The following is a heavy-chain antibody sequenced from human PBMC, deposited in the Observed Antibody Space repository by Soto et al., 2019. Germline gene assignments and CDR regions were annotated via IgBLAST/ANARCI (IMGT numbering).Heavy chain of an antibody. Sequence: PGESLKISCKGSGYSFTSYWIGWVRQMPGKGLEWMGIIYPGDSDTRYNPSFQGQVTISADKSINTAYLQWSSLKASDTAIYYCARTLSLYYYYYGLDLWGQGTTVTSP. CDR1: GYSFTSYW. CDR3: ARTLSLYYYYYGLDL. J-gene: IGHJ6*02. V-gene: IGHV5-51*01. CDR2: IYPGDSDT.